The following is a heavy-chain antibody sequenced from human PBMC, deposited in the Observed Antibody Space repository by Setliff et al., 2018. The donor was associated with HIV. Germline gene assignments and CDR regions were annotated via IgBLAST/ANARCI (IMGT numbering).Heavy chain of an antibody. CDR2: IYWNNNK. CDR3: AYSGRQLRGPYFDF. Sequence: SGPTLVNPTPPLTLTCTFSGLSLSTSGVGVGWIRQPPGKALEWLAFIYWNNNKHYSTSLKSRLTVTKDTSKNRVVFTMTNMDPVDTATYYCAYSGRQLRGPYFDFWGQGTPVTVSS. D-gene: IGHD1-1*01. V-gene: IGHV2-5*01. CDR1: GLSLSTSGVG. J-gene: IGHJ4*02.